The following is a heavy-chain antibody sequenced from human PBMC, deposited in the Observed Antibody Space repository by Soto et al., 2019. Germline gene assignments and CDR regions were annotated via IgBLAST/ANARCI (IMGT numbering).Heavy chain of an antibody. CDR2: IRSKAYGGTT. CDR3: LIDLSRVTPFDY. J-gene: IGHJ4*02. Sequence: GGSLRLSCTAFGFTLGDYAMSGFRQAPGEGLEWVGFIRSKAYGGTTDYAATVKGRFPITRDDSKTIANLQMKSLKTEHRTVYKCLIDLSRVTPFDYWGKGTLVPVSS. CDR1: GFTLGDYA. V-gene: IGHV3-49*03. D-gene: IGHD4-4*01.